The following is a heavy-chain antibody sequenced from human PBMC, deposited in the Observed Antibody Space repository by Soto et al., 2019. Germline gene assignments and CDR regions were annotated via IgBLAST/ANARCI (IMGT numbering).Heavy chain of an antibody. CDR2: IYYSGST. Sequence: SETLSLTCTVSGGSISSYYWSWIRQPPGKGLEWIGYIYYSGSTNYNPSLKSRVTISVDTSKNQFSLKLSSVTAADTAVYYCARQSVASGTHWFDPWGQGTLVTV. CDR3: ARQSVASGTHWFDP. D-gene: IGHD6-13*01. J-gene: IGHJ5*02. V-gene: IGHV4-59*08. CDR1: GGSISSYY.